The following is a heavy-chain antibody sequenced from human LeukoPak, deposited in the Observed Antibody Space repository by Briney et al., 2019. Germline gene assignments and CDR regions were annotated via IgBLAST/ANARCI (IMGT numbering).Heavy chain of an antibody. CDR1: GYSFTSYW. V-gene: IGHV5-51*01. Sequence: GEFLKISCKGSGYSFTSYWIGWVRQMPGKGLEWMGIIYPGDSDTRYSPSFQGQVTISADKSLSTAYLQWSGLKASDTAMYYCARGSGSYHTAYMNWGQGSPVTVSS. D-gene: IGHD1-26*01. J-gene: IGHJ4*02. CDR3: ARGSGSYHTAYMN. CDR2: IYPGDSDT.